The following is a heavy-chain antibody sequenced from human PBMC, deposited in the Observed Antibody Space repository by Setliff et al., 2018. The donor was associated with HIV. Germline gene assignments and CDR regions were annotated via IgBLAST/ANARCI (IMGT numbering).Heavy chain of an antibody. CDR1: TYTFSSYV. J-gene: IGHJ3*02. Sequence: GASVKVSCKASTYTFSSYVINWVRQAPGQGLEWMGRISVYNGNTIYAQKLQGRVIMTTDTSTSTAYMGLRSLRSDDTAMYYCATQRDIVMVPGQGGFDIWAQGTMVTVS. D-gene: IGHD2-2*01. V-gene: IGHV1-18*01. CDR2: ISVYNGNT. CDR3: ATQRDIVMVPGQGGFDI.